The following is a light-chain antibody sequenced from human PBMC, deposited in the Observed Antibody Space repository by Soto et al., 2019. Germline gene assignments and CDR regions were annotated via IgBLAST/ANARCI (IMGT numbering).Light chain of an antibody. J-gene: IGLJ1*01. CDR1: ASDVGGYNS. CDR3: CSYTTSTTYV. CDR2: DVR. Sequence: QSALTQPASVSGSPGQSITISCTGTASDVGGYNSVSWYQHHPGTAPKLLIYDVRYRPSGVSNRFSGSQSANTASLTISGLQTDDEAEYYCCSYTTSTTYVVGTGTKLTVL. V-gene: IGLV2-14*01.